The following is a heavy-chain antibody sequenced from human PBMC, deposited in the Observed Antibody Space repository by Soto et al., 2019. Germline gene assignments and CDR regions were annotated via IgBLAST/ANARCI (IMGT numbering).Heavy chain of an antibody. Sequence: SETLSLTCTVSGGSISSYYWSWIRQPPGKGLEWIGYIYYSGSTNYNPSLKSRVTISVDTSKNQFSLKLSSVTAADTAVYYCASYRGGGYGIDYWGQATLVTVSS. D-gene: IGHD5-12*01. J-gene: IGHJ4*02. CDR2: IYYSGST. CDR1: GGSISSYY. V-gene: IGHV4-59*01. CDR3: ASYRGGGYGIDY.